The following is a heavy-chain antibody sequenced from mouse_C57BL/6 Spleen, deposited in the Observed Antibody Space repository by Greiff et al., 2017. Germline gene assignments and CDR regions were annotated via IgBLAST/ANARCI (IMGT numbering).Heavy chain of an antibody. J-gene: IGHJ4*01. V-gene: IGHV5-4*01. CDR1: GFTFSSYA. CDR3: ARDRWLLQKDYAMDY. Sequence: EVKLVESGGGLVKPGGSLKLSCAASGFTFSSYAMSWVRQTPEKRLEWVATISDGGSYTYYPDNVKGRFTISRDNAKNNLYLQMSHLKSEDTAMXYCARDRWLLQKDYAMDYWGQGTSVTVSS. D-gene: IGHD2-3*01. CDR2: ISDGGSYT.